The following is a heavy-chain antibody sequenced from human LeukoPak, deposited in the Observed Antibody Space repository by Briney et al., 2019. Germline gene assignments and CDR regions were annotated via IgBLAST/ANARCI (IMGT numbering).Heavy chain of an antibody. CDR2: INPSDGST. D-gene: IGHD1-26*01. CDR1: GYTFTSYY. V-gene: IGHV1-46*01. Sequence: ASVKVSCKASGYTFTSYYLSWVRQAPGQGLEWMGIINPSDGSTSNAQKFQGRVTMTRDTSTSTVYMELSSLRFEDTAVFYCARSRVQLHDAAYDYWGQGTLVTVSS. J-gene: IGHJ4*02. CDR3: ARSRVQLHDAAYDY.